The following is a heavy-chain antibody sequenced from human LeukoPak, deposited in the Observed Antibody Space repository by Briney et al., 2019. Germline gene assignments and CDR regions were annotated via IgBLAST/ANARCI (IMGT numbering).Heavy chain of an antibody. D-gene: IGHD4/OR15-4a*01. CDR1: GFTFSTYA. CDR3: AKAGLVRGGALDS. V-gene: IGHV3-23*01. Sequence: GGSLRLSCAASGFTFSTYAMTWVRQAPGKGLEWVSSITGSGDGTSAADSVTGRFSISRDNSRSTLYLQMNSLRVEDTAVYYCAKAGLVRGGALDSWGQGTLVTVSS. CDR2: ITGSGDGT. J-gene: IGHJ4*02.